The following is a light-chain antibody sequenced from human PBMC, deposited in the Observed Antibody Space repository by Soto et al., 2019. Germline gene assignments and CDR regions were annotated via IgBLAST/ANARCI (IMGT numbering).Light chain of an antibody. CDR2: GAS. Sequence: EIVLTQSPGTLSLSPGERATLSCRASQSVSSSYLAWYQQKPGQAPRLLIYGASSRATGIPDRFSGSGSGTDFTLTISSLQPDDFVTYYCQQYNSYEGTFGQGTKVEIK. J-gene: IGKJ1*01. CDR3: QQYNSYEGT. V-gene: IGKV3-20*01. CDR1: QSVSSSY.